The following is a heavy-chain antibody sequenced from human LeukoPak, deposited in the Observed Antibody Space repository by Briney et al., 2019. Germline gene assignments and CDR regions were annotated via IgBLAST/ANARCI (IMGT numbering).Heavy chain of an antibody. CDR2: IYSGGST. CDR3: ARDAPYCGGDCLT. J-gene: IGHJ5*02. D-gene: IGHD2-21*02. V-gene: IGHV3-53*01. Sequence: PGGSLRPSCAASGFTVSSNYMSWVRQAPGKGLEWVSVIYSGGSTYYADSVKGRFTISRDNSKNTLYLQMNSLRAEDTAVYYCARDAPYCGGDCLTWGQGTLVTVSS. CDR1: GFTVSSNY.